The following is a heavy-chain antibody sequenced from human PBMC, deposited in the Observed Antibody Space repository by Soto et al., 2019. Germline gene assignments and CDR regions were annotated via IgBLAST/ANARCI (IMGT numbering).Heavy chain of an antibody. CDR2: ISWNSGSI. CDR3: AKDDDPDILPPTDT. J-gene: IGHJ5*02. D-gene: IGHD2-8*01. V-gene: IGHV3-9*01. Sequence: EVQLVESGGGLVQPGRSLRLSCAASGFTFDDYAMHGDRQAPGKGLAGVAGISWNSGSIGYADSVKGRFTISRDNAKNALYLPMNSLRAEDSALYYWAKDDDPDILPPTDTWGQGTLVTVSS. CDR1: GFTFDDYA.